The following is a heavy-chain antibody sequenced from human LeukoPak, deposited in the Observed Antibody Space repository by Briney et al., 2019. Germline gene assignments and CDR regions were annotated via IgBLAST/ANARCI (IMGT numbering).Heavy chain of an antibody. CDR3: ARDLSLAVTRFHYYYMDV. D-gene: IGHD4-17*01. J-gene: IGHJ6*03. Sequence: GGSLRLSCAASGFTFSSYSMNWVRQAPGKGLEWVSSISSSSSYIYYTDSVKGRFTMSRDNAKNSLYLHMNSLRAEDTAVYYCARDLSLAVTRFHYYYMDVWGKGTTVTVSS. CDR1: GFTFSSYS. CDR2: ISSSSSYI. V-gene: IGHV3-21*01.